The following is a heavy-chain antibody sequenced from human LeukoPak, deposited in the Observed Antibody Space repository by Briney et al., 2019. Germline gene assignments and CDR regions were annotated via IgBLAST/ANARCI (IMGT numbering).Heavy chain of an antibody. CDR1: GFTFSNYC. Sequence: WGSLRLSCSASGFTFSNYCMHWVPHAPEKGVVYVSDINSNRGSTYYADSVKGSFTLSRDNSKTTAYLQMSSLRAEDTAVYYCVRRYGRPYWGGGTLVAVSS. CDR3: VRRYGRPY. V-gene: IGHV3-64D*09. D-gene: IGHD6-13*01. J-gene: IGHJ4*02. CDR2: INSNRGST.